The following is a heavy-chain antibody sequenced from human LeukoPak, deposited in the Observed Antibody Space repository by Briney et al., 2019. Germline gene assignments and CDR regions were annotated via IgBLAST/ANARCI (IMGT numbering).Heavy chain of an antibody. D-gene: IGHD1-26*01. Sequence: GGSLRLSCAASGFTLSDSAIHWVRQASGKGLEWVGLIDRPAKSYATAYRASVGGRFTISRDDSKNTAYLQMDSLKTGDTALYYCTRDRGTYNWLDPWGQGTLVTVSS. CDR1: GFTLSDSA. CDR3: TRDRGTYNWLDP. J-gene: IGHJ5*02. V-gene: IGHV3-73*01. CDR2: IDRPAKSYAT.